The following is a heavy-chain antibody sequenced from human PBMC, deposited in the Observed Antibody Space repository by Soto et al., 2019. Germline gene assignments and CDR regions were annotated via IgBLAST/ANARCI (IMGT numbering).Heavy chain of an antibody. J-gene: IGHJ2*01. CDR3: AVNMGAPDGFTPRDWYFDL. CDR1: GFTFSSYG. V-gene: IGHV3-33*01. CDR2: IWYDGSNK. Sequence: QVQLVESGGGVVQPGRSLRLSCAASGFTFSSYGMHWVRQAPGKGLEWVAVIWYDGSNKYYADSVKGRFTISRDNSKNTLYLQMNSLRAEDTAVYYCAVNMGAPDGFTPRDWYFDLWGRGTLVTVSS. D-gene: IGHD3-16*01.